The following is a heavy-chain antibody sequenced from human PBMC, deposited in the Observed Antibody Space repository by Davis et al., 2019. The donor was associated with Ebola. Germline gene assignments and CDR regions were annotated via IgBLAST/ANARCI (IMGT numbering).Heavy chain of an antibody. CDR1: GFTFTSSA. J-gene: IGHJ2*01. Sequence: AASVQVSCNASGFTFTSSAVQWVRQARGQRLEWIGWIVVGSGNTNYAQKFQERVTITRDMSTSTAYMELSSLRSEDTAVYYCAADGPRYCSSTSCHAWGFDLWGRGTLVTVSS. V-gene: IGHV1-58*01. CDR3: AADGPRYCSSTSCHAWGFDL. D-gene: IGHD2-2*01. CDR2: IVVGSGNT.